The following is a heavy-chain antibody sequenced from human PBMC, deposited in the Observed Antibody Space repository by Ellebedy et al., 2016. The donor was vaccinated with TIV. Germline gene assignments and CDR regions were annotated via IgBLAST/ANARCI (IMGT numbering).Heavy chain of an antibody. CDR1: GYTFGRYG. Sequence: AASVKVSCKASGYTFGRYGVVWVRQAPGQGLQWMGWISPYDAKTNYAQKFQGRSTLTTDTSTSTAYMELRSLRSDDTAVYYCASRAAMVLDYWGQGTLVTVSS. J-gene: IGHJ4*02. CDR2: ISPYDAKT. D-gene: IGHD2-8*01. CDR3: ASRAAMVLDY. V-gene: IGHV1-18*04.